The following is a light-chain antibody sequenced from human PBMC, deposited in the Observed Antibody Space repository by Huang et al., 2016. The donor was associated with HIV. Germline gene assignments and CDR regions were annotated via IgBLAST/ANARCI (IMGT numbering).Light chain of an antibody. CDR2: GAS. J-gene: IGKJ2*01. CDR3: QQYNNWPMYT. V-gene: IGKV3-15*01. Sequence: EIVMTQSPATLSVSPGERATLSCRASQSVSSNLAWYQQKPGQAPRLLISGASTRATGSPARFSSSGSQTEFTLTISSLQSEDFAVYYCQQYNNWPMYTFGQGTKLEIK. CDR1: QSVSSN.